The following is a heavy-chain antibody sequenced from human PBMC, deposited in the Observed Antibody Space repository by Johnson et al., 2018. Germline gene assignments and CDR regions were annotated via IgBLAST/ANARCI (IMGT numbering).Heavy chain of an antibody. J-gene: IGHJ3*02. CDR1: GFTFSSYA. CDR3: AKRGFPGIAVADDAFDI. D-gene: IGHD6-19*01. CDR2: ISYDGSNK. V-gene: IGHV3-30-3*01. Sequence: QVQLVESGGGVVQPGRSLRISCAASGFTFSSYAMHWVRQAPGKGLEWVAVISYDGSNKYYADSVKGRFTISRDNSKNTLYLQMNSLRAEDTAVYYCAKRGFPGIAVADDAFDIWGQGTMVTVSS.